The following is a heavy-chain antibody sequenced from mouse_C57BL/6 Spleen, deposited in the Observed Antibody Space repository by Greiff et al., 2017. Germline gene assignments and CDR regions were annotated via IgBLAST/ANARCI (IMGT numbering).Heavy chain of an antibody. CDR3: ARTGVATKDAMDY. CDR2: IYPGDGDT. D-gene: IGHD1-1*01. CDR1: GYAFSSYW. V-gene: IGHV1-80*01. J-gene: IGHJ4*01. Sequence: VQLQQSGAELVKPGASVKISCKASGYAFSSYWMNWVKQRPGKGLVWIGQIYPGDGDTNYNGKFKGKATLTADKSSSTAYMQLSSLTSEDSAVYYCARTGVATKDAMDYWGQGTSVTGSS.